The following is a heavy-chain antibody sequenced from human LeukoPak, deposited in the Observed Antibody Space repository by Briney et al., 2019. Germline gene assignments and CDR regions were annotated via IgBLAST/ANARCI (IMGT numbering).Heavy chain of an antibody. CDR2: IYYSGST. CDR3: ATSGSSGWWDYYYGMDV. V-gene: IGHV4-39*07. D-gene: IGHD6-19*01. CDR1: GGSISSSSYY. Sequence: SETLSLTCTVSGGSISSSSYYWGWIRQPPGKGLEWIGSIYYSGSTNYNPSLKSRVTISVDTSKNQFSLKLSSVTAADTAVYYCATSGSSGWWDYYYGMDVWGQGTTVTVSS. J-gene: IGHJ6*02.